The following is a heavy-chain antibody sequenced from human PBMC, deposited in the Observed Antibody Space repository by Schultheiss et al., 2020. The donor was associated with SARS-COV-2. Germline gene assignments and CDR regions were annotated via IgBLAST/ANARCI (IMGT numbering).Heavy chain of an antibody. D-gene: IGHD3-9*01. CDR1: GGSFSGYY. V-gene: IGHV4-34*01. CDR2: INHSGST. CDR3: AGADYDILTGYYPYFDY. J-gene: IGHJ4*02. Sequence: SETLSLTCAVYGGSFSGYYWSWIRQPPGKGLEWIGEINHSGSTNYNPSLKSRVTISVDTSKNQFSLKLSSVTAADTAVYYCAGADYDILTGYYPYFDYWGQGTLVTVSS.